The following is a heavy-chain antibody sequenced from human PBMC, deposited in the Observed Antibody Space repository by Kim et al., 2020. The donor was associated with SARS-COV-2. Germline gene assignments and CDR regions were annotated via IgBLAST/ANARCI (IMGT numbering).Heavy chain of an antibody. CDR2: ISAYNGNT. V-gene: IGHV1-18*01. Sequence: ASVKVSCKASGYTFTSYGISWVRQAPGQGLEWMGWISAYNGNTNYAQKLQGRVTMTTDTSTSTAYMELRSLRSDDTAVYYCARTTFHYYDSSGYNWFDPWGQGTLVTVSS. CDR3: ARTTFHYYDSSGYNWFDP. D-gene: IGHD3-22*01. CDR1: GYTFTSYG. J-gene: IGHJ5*02.